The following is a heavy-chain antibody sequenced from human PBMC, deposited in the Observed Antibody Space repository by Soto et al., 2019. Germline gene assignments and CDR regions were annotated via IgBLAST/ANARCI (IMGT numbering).Heavy chain of an antibody. V-gene: IGHV4-4*02. Sequence: SETLSLTCAVSSGSIDNVYWWSWVRQSPGKGLEWIGETSHDGVTNYNPSLEGRVTISIDKSKNQFYLDLNSVTAADTAMYYCARYKSNYYYGMDVWGQGTTVTVSS. CDR2: TSHDGVT. D-gene: IGHD1-20*01. J-gene: IGHJ6*02. CDR3: ARYKSNYYYGMDV. CDR1: SGSIDNVYW.